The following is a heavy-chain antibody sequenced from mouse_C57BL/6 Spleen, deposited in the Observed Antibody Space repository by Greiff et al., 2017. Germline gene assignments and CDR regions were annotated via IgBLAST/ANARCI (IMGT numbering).Heavy chain of an antibody. CDR3: ARYGTTGGFAY. J-gene: IGHJ3*01. V-gene: IGHV7-3*01. CDR2: IRNKANGYTT. Sequence: EVMLVESGGGLVQPGGSLSLSCAASGFTLPDYYMSWVRQPPGKALEWLGFIRNKANGYTTESSASVKGRFTISRDNSQSILYLQMNALRAEDSATYYCARYGTTGGFAYWGQGTLVTVSA. CDR1: GFTLPDYY. D-gene: IGHD1-1*01.